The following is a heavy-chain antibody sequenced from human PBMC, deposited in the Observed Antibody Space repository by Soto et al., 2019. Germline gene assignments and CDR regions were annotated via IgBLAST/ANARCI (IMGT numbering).Heavy chain of an antibody. J-gene: IGHJ4*02. CDR3: ARVDVLRFLEWLI. D-gene: IGHD3-3*01. V-gene: IGHV1-18*04. Sequence: ASVKVSCKASGYTFTNYGISGVRQAPGQGLEWMGWISAYNGNTNYAQNLQGRVTMTTETSTSTAYMELRSLRSDDTAVYYCARVDVLRFLEWLIWGQGTLVAFSS. CDR1: GYTFTNYG. CDR2: ISAYNGNT.